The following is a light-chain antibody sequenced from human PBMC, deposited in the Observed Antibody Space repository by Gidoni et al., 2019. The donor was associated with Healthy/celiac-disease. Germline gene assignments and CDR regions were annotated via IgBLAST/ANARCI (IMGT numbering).Light chain of an antibody. Sequence: QSALPQPRPLSGSLGQSVTISCTGTSSDVGGYNYVSWYQQHPGKAPKLMIYDVSKRPSGVPDRFSGSKSGNTASLTISGPQAEDEADYYCCSYAGSYTVFGGGTKLTVL. CDR1: SSDVGGYNY. V-gene: IGLV2-11*01. CDR2: DVS. J-gene: IGLJ2*01. CDR3: CSYAGSYTV.